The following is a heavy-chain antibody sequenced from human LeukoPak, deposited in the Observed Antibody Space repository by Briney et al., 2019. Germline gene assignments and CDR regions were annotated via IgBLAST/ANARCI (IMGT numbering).Heavy chain of an antibody. Sequence: GASLRLSCAASGFTFSSYAMSWVRQAPGKGLEWVSAISGSGGSTYYADSVKGRFTISRDNSKNTLYLQMNSLRAEDTAVYYCAKATPPDYDILTGYYWYFDLWGRGTLVTVSS. CDR2: ISGSGGST. J-gene: IGHJ2*01. CDR1: GFTFSSYA. CDR3: AKATPPDYDILTGYYWYFDL. D-gene: IGHD3-9*01. V-gene: IGHV3-23*01.